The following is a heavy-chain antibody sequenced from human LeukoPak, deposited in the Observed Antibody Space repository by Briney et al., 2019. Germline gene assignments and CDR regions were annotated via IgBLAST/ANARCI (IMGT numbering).Heavy chain of an antibody. V-gene: IGHV1-46*01. CDR3: ARGYGGNPEDYYYYGMDV. J-gene: IGHJ6*02. Sequence: GASVKVSCKASGYTFTSYYMHWVRQAPGQGLEWVGIINPSAGATSYAPKFQGRVTMTRDTSTSTVYMDLSSLRSEDTAVYYCARGYGGNPEDYYYYGMDVWGQGTTVTVSS. CDR2: INPSAGAT. CDR1: GYTFTSYY. D-gene: IGHD4-23*01.